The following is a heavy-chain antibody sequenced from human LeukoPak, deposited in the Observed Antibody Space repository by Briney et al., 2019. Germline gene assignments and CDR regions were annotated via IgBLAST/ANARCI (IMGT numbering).Heavy chain of an antibody. Sequence: PGGSLRLSCAASGFTFNDYYMSWTRQAPGKGLEWLSYINIGGTNTHYADSVKGRFTISRDNAKKSLYLEMNNLRAEDTAVYYCATDGAGFDTWGQGVPVTVSS. J-gene: IGHJ5*02. V-gene: IGHV3-11*01. CDR1: GFTFNDYY. CDR2: INIGGTNT. CDR3: ATDGAGFDT.